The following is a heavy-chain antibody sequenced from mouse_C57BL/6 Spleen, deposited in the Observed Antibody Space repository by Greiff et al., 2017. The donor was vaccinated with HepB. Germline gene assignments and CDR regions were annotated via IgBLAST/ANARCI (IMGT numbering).Heavy chain of an antibody. Sequence: QVQLQQPGAELVMPGASVKLSCKASGYTFTSYWMHWVKQRPGQGLEWIGEIDPSDSYTNYNQKFKGKSTLTVDKSSSTAYMQLSSLTSEDSAVYYWARGTTVVRYWYFDVWGTGTTVTVSS. J-gene: IGHJ1*03. D-gene: IGHD1-1*01. CDR2: IDPSDSYT. CDR3: ARGTTVVRYWYFDV. V-gene: IGHV1-69*01. CDR1: GYTFTSYW.